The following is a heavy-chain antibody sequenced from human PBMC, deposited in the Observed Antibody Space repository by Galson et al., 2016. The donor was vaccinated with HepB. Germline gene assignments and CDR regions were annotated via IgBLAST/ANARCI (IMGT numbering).Heavy chain of an antibody. V-gene: IGHV2-70*01. J-gene: IGHJ3*02. Sequence: PALVKPTQTLTLTCTFSGFSLTTTGMCVSWIRQPPGKALEWLALIDWDDDKFYSTSLKTRLTISKDTSKNQVVLTVTNMDPLDTATYYCARFLPRIAAAGTDGFDIWCQGTMVTVSS. D-gene: IGHD6-13*01. CDR2: IDWDDDK. CDR1: GFSLTTTGMC. CDR3: ARFLPRIAAAGTDGFDI.